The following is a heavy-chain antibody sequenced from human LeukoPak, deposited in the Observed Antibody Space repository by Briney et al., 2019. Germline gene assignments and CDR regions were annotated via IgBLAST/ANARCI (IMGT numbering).Heavy chain of an antibody. D-gene: IGHD3-10*01. CDR1: GFTFSSYG. CDR2: IWYDGSNK. CDR3: ARDGMVRGVMAPRTHGMDV. Sequence: GGSLRLSCAASGFTFSSYGMHWVRQAPGKGLEWVAVIWYDGSNKYYADSVKGRFTISRDNSKNTLYLQMNSLRAEDTAVYYCARDGMVRGVMAPRTHGMDVWGQGTTVTVSS. J-gene: IGHJ6*02. V-gene: IGHV3-33*01.